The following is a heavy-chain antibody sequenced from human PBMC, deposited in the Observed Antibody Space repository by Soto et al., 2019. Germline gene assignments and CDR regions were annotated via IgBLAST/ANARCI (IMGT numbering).Heavy chain of an antibody. V-gene: IGHV3-21*01. CDR3: ASDGADEPINY. Sequence: SSADSGGSCISNNMSFFRQAPGKWREWVSSISSSSSYIYYADSVKGRFTISRDNAKNSLYLQMNSLRAEDTAVYYCASDGADEPINYWAQGT. CDR1: GGSCISNN. D-gene: IGHD3-16*01. J-gene: IGHJ4*02. CDR2: ISSSSSYI.